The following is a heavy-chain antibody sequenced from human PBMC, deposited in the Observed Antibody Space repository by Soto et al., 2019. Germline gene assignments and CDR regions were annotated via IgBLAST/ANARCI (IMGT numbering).Heavy chain of an antibody. Sequence: EVQLVESGGGLVQPGGSLRLSCAASGFTFSNYWMSWVRQAPGKGLERVANIKQDGSDRYYVDSVKGRFTISRDNVKNSLYLQMNSLRAVDTAMYYCAILFPGSGWPYNYYGIDVWGQVTTVTFSS. CDR1: GFTFSNYW. V-gene: IGHV3-7*01. CDR2: IKQDGSDR. CDR3: AILFPGSGWPYNYYGIDV. J-gene: IGHJ6*02. D-gene: IGHD6-19*01.